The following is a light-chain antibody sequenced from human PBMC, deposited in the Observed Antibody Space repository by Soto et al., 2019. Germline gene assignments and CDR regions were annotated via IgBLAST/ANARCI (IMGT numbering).Light chain of an antibody. CDR1: LSVTNW. J-gene: IGKJ2*01. Sequence: DIQMTQSPSTLSASVGDRVTITCRASLSVTNWLAWYQQKPGKAPNLLIYDASRLQSGIPSRFSGSGSGTEFTLTISSLQPDDFATYYCQQYTTYPYTFGQGTK. V-gene: IGKV1-5*01. CDR2: DAS. CDR3: QQYTTYPYT.